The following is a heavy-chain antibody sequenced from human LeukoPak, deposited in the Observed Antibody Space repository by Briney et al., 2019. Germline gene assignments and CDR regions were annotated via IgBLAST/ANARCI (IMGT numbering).Heavy chain of an antibody. CDR3: TRDGVATIRVSNWFDP. CDR1: GGSISSSSYY. Sequence: SETLSLTCTVSGGSISSSSYYWGWIRQPPGKGLEWIGRIYTSGSTNYNPSLKSRVTMSVDTSKNQFSLKLSSVTAADTAVYYCTRDGVATIRVSNWFDPWGQGTLVTVSS. J-gene: IGHJ5*02. V-gene: IGHV4-39*07. D-gene: IGHD5-12*01. CDR2: IYTSGST.